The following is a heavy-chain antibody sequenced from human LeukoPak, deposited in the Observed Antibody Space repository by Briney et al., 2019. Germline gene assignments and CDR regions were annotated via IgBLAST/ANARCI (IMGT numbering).Heavy chain of an antibody. CDR2: ISSSGSTI. J-gene: IGHJ6*03. V-gene: IGHV3-11*04. D-gene: IGHD3-22*01. CDR1: GFTFSDYY. CDR3: ARDPDSSGSVYYYYYYMDV. Sequence: GGSLRLSCAASGFTFSDYYMSWIRQASGKGLEWVSYISSSGSTIYYADSVKGRFTISRDNAKNSLYLQMNSLRAEDTAVYYCARDPDSSGSVYYYYYYMDVWGKGTTVTVSS.